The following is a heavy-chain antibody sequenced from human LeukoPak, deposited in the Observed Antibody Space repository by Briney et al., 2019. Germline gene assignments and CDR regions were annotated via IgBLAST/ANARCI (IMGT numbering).Heavy chain of an antibody. CDR2: VSYDGTDK. J-gene: IGHJ4*02. Sequence: GGSLRLSCAATGVTFSSSTMHWVSLAPGKGLEWVAIVSYDGTDKHYADSVKGRFTISRDNSKNMIYLQMNSLRVEDTAVYYCARDSWDILTGYYSHYLDYWGQGTLVTVSS. CDR1: GVTFSSST. V-gene: IGHV3-30*04. D-gene: IGHD3-9*01. CDR3: ARDSWDILTGYYSHYLDY.